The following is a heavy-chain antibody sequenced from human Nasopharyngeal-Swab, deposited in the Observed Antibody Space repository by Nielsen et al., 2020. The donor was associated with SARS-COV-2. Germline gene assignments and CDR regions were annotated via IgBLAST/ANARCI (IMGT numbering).Heavy chain of an antibody. J-gene: IGHJ6*02. CDR1: GYSFTTYW. V-gene: IGHV5-51*01. Sequence: GESLKISCKVSGYSFTTYWIGWVRPMPGKGLEWIGSIYLGDSGTRYSPSFRGQVTISDDKSSSIAYLEWSSLKDSDTATYYCARPLRTASGAVRYYYYYGMDVWGQGTTVTVSS. D-gene: IGHD3-10*01. CDR2: IYLGDSGT. CDR3: ARPLRTASGAVRYYYYYGMDV.